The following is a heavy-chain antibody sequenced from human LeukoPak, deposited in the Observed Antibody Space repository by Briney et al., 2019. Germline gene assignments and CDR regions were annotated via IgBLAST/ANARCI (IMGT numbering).Heavy chain of an antibody. CDR1: GFTFDDYA. CDR3: AKDQAPDIVATVTFDY. CDR2: ISWNSGSI. V-gene: IGHV3-9*01. Sequence: GGSLRLSCAASGFTFDDYAMHWVRQAPGKGLEWVSGISWNSGSIGYADSVKGRFTISRNNAKNSLYLQMNSLRAEDTALYYWAKDQAPDIVATVTFDYWGQGTLVTVSS. J-gene: IGHJ4*02. D-gene: IGHD5-12*01.